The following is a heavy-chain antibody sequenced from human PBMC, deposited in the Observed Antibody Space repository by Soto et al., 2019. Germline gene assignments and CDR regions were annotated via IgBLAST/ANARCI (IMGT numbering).Heavy chain of an antibody. D-gene: IGHD3-16*01. J-gene: IGHJ6*02. CDR2: IKEDGSEK. V-gene: IGHV3-7*01. CDR1: GFSFSDSW. CDR3: ASLGRHG. Sequence: GGSLRLSCSASGFSFSDSWMDWVRQAPGKGPEWVANIKEDGSEKNYVDSVKGRFTISRDNAKNSLYLQMNSLRAEDTAVYYCASLGRHGWGQGTTVTVSS.